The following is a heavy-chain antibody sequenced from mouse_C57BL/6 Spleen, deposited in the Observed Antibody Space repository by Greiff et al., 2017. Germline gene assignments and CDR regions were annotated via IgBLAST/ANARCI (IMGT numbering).Heavy chain of an antibody. CDR3: ARYTWDFYYFDY. Sequence: EVKLVESGGGLVQPGGSLSLSCAASGFTFTDYYMSWVRQPPGKALEWLGFIRNKANGYTTEYSASVKGRFTISRDNSQSILYLQMNALRAEDSATYYCARYTWDFYYFDYWGQGTTLTVSS. CDR1: GFTFTDYY. CDR2: IRNKANGYTT. D-gene: IGHD4-1*01. J-gene: IGHJ2*01. V-gene: IGHV7-3*01.